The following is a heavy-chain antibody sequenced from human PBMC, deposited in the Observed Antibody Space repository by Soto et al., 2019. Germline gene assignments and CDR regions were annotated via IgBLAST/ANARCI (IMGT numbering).Heavy chain of an antibody. CDR1: GFTFSNSA. Sequence: GESLKISCAASGFTFSNSAMTWVRQAPAKGLEWVSTIRDSDSGGSTFYADSVKGRFTISRDDSKNTLYLQMSSLRAEDTAMYYCAKVRVGIDVDFDYRGQGALVTVSS. CDR2: IRDSDSGGST. V-gene: IGHV3-23*01. J-gene: IGHJ4*02. CDR3: AKVRVGIDVDFDY. D-gene: IGHD2-21*01.